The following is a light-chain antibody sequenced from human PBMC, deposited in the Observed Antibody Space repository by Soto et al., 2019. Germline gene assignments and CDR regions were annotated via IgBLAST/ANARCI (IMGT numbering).Light chain of an antibody. CDR1: QNVNNW. Sequence: DIQMTQSPSTLSASVGDRVTITCRASQNVNNWVAWYQQKPGKAPKFLIYDASVLESGVPSRFSGSESGTEFTLTISSLQPDDFATYYCQRYNSNSRTFGQGTNVEMK. CDR2: DAS. V-gene: IGKV1-5*01. CDR3: QRYNSNSRT. J-gene: IGKJ1*01.